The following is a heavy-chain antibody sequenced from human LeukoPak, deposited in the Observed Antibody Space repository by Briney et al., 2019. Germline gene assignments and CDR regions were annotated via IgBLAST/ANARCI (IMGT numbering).Heavy chain of an antibody. V-gene: IGHV3-33*08. J-gene: IGHJ4*02. CDR1: GFTFSSYG. Sequence: AGGSLRLSCAASGFTFSSYGMHWVRQAPGKGLEWVAVIWYDGSNKYYADSAKGRFTISRDNSKNTLYLQMNSLRAEDTAVYYCARTYYDFWSGYPKGDYFDYWGQGTLVTVSS. D-gene: IGHD3-3*01. CDR3: ARTYYDFWSGYPKGDYFDY. CDR2: IWYDGSNK.